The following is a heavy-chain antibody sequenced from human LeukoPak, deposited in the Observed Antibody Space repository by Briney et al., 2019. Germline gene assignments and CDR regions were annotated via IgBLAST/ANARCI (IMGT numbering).Heavy chain of an antibody. V-gene: IGHV5-51*01. CDR3: ARQRGASGTVNWFDP. Sequence: AESLKISSDTSGYSSITYWIGWLRQMPRTGRVWGVAIYPDDSDARYGPSFQGHVTISADKSVKTAYFQWSSLKASDTAIYYCARQRGASGTVNWFDPWGQGTLVIVSS. CDR1: GYSSITYW. CDR2: IYPDDSDA. D-gene: IGHD3-10*01. J-gene: IGHJ5*02.